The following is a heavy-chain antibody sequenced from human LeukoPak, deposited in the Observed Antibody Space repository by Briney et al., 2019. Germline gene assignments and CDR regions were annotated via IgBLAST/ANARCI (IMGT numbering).Heavy chain of an antibody. J-gene: IGHJ4*02. CDR2: FFYPGST. Sequence: SETLSLTCAVSGDSMNSKTYYWGWIRQPPGKGLEWIGNFFYPGSTYYNPSLKSRVTVSDDLSKNQFSLKLRSVTAADTAVYYCTGRLNYYDSSGYYSSFDYWGQGALVTVSS. CDR3: TGRLNYYDSSGYYSSFDY. D-gene: IGHD3-22*01. V-gene: IGHV4-39*01. CDR1: GDSMNSKTYY.